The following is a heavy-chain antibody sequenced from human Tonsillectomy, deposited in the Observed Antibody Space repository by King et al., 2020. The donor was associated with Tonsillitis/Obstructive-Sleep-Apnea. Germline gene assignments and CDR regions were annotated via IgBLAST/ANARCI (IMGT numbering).Heavy chain of an antibody. CDR1: GYTFTSYD. Sequence: QLVQSGAEVKKPGASVKVSCKASGYTFTSYDINWVRQATGQGLEWMGWMNPNSGNTGYAQKFQGRVTMTRNTSISAAYMELSSLRSEDTAVYYCARARIATAGTLLGYWGQGTLVTVSS. D-gene: IGHD6-13*01. CDR2: MNPNSGNT. CDR3: ARARIATAGTLLGY. J-gene: IGHJ4*02. V-gene: IGHV1-8*01.